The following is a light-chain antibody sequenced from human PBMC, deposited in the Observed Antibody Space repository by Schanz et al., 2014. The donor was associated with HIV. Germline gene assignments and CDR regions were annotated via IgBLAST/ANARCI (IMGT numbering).Light chain of an antibody. CDR3: SSYAGSNNFWV. V-gene: IGLV2-14*03. J-gene: IGLJ3*02. Sequence: QSVLTQPASVSGSPGQSITISCTGTSGDIGPYDYVSWYQQHPGQAPKLMIYDVSNRPSGVSNRFSGSKSGNTASLTVSGLQTEDEADYYCSSYAGSNNFWVFGGGTKLTVL. CDR2: DVS. CDR1: SGDIGPYDY.